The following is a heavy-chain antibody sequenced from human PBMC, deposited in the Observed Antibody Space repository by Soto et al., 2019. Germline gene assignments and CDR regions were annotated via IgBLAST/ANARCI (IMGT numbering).Heavy chain of an antibody. CDR2: ITFSGNTV. V-gene: IGHV3-11*01. Sequence: GGSLRLSCAASGFTFSDSYMSWIRQAPGKGLEWISYITFSGNTVYYADSLKGRFTISRDNAKNSLYLQMNSLRAEDTAIYYCAKKVNSGSGSQYFDYWGQGTLVTVSS. CDR3: AKKVNSGSGSQYFDY. CDR1: GFTFSDSY. D-gene: IGHD3-10*01. J-gene: IGHJ4*02.